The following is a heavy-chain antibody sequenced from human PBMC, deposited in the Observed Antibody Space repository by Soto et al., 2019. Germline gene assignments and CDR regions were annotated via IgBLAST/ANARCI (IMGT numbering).Heavy chain of an antibody. CDR1: GFTFSSYA. CDR2: ISGSGGST. CDR3: AKGDRGSYDWFDP. V-gene: IGHV3-23*01. D-gene: IGHD1-26*01. J-gene: IGHJ5*02. Sequence: GGSLRRSCAASGFTFSSYAMIWVRRAPGKGLEWVSAISGSGGSTYYADSVKGRFTISRDNSKNTLYLQMNSLRAEDTAVYYCAKGDRGSYDWFDPWGQGTLVTVSS.